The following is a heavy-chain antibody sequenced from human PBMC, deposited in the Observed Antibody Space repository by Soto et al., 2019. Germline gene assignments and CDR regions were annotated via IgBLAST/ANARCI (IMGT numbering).Heavy chain of an antibody. Sequence: QVQLVQSGAEVKKPGSSVKVSCKASGGTFSCYAISWVRQAPGQGLEWMGEIIPIFGTANYAQKFQGRVTITADESTSTAYMELSSLRSEDTAMYYCARDRGPSSGYYPYWFDPWGQGTLVSVSS. CDR3: ARDRGPSSGYYPYWFDP. J-gene: IGHJ5*02. CDR2: IIPIFGTA. V-gene: IGHV1-69*12. CDR1: GGTFSCYA. D-gene: IGHD3-22*01.